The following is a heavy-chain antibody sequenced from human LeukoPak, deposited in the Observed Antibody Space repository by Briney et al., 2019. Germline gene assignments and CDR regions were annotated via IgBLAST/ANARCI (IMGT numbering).Heavy chain of an antibody. Sequence: GGSLRLSCAASGFTFSSYWMHWVRQAPGKELVWVSRINSDGSSTSYADSVKGRFTISRDNAKNTLYLQMNSLRAEDTAVYYCARGIVGATPYHYYCMDVWGQGTTVTVSS. CDR3: ARGIVGATPYHYYCMDV. CDR2: INSDGSST. J-gene: IGHJ6*02. D-gene: IGHD1-26*01. CDR1: GFTFSSYW. V-gene: IGHV3-74*01.